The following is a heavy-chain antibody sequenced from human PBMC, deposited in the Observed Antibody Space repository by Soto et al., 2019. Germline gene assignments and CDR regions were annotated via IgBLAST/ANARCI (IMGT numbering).Heavy chain of an antibody. Sequence: ASVKVSCKASGYTFTCYGISWLRQASGQGRELMGWVSSYNGNTNYAQKLQGRVTMTTDTPASTAYMELRSVRSDDTAVYYCARDQHVFRYCDWLTHYYYHRMDVWGQGTTVTVS. J-gene: IGHJ6*02. CDR1: GYTFTCYG. CDR3: ARDQHVFRYCDWLTHYYYHRMDV. CDR2: VSSYNGNT. V-gene: IGHV1-18*01. D-gene: IGHD3-9*01.